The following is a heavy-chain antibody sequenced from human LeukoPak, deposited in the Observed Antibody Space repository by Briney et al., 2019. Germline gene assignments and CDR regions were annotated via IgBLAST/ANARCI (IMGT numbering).Heavy chain of an antibody. Sequence: SETLSLTCTVSGGSISSSSYYWGWIRQPPGKGLEWIGSIYYSGSTYYNPSLKSRVTISVDRSKNQFSLKLSSVTAADTAVYYCARGGRRDGYNYYFYYWGQGTLVTVSS. V-gene: IGHV4-39*07. J-gene: IGHJ4*02. CDR1: GGSISSSSYY. CDR3: ARGGRRDGYNYYFYY. CDR2: IYYSGST. D-gene: IGHD5-24*01.